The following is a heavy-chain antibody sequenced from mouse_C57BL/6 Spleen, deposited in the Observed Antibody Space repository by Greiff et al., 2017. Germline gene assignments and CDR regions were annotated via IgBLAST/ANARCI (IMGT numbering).Heavy chain of an antibody. J-gene: IGHJ3*01. D-gene: IGHD2-10*01. V-gene: IGHV14-3*01. CDR2: IAPANGNT. CDR3: ARTYYCNYVFAY. Sequence: EVQLKESVAELVRPGASVKLSCTASGFNIKNTYMHWVKQTPEQGLEWIGRIAPANGNTKYAPKFQGKATITADTSSNTAYLQLSSLTSEDTAIYYCARTYYCNYVFAYWGQGTLVTVSA. CDR1: GFNIKNTY.